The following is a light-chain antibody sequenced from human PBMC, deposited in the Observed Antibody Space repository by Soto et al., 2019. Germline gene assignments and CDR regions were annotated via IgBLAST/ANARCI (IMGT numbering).Light chain of an antibody. CDR2: DVS. Sequence: QSVLTQPASVSGSPGQSITSSCTGTSSDVGGYNYVSWYQQHPGKAPKLMIYDVSNRPSGVSNRFSGSKSGNTASLTISVLQAEDEADYYCSSYTSSSTPYVFGTGTKVTV. CDR1: SSDVGGYNY. V-gene: IGLV2-14*01. CDR3: SSYTSSSTPYV. J-gene: IGLJ1*01.